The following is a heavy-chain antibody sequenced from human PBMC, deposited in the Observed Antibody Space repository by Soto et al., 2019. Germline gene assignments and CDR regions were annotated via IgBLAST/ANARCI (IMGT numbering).Heavy chain of an antibody. CDR1: GGSISTYY. Sequence: SETLSLTCTVSGGSISTYYWSWIRQPPGKGLEWIGYIYYSGSTRYNPSIKSRVTISVDTSKNQFSLKLSSVTAADTAVYYFSRERSLDGSGSYYKGTQDYFDYWGQGTLVTVS. V-gene: IGHV4-59*01. D-gene: IGHD3-10*01. CDR2: IYYSGST. J-gene: IGHJ4*02. CDR3: SRERSLDGSGSYYKGTQDYFDY.